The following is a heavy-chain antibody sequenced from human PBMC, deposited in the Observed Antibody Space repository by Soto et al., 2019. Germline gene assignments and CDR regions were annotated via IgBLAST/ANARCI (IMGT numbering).Heavy chain of an antibody. V-gene: IGHV3-30*04. Sequence: QVQLVESGGGVVQPGRSLRLSCAGSGFTFRSYALHWVRQTPGKGLEWVAVISNDGTKKYYADSVRGRFTISRDNSKNTLFLQIDSLRHEASAVYYCASPVPWNYASWGQGTLVTVSS. CDR2: ISNDGTKK. CDR3: ASPVPWNYAS. D-gene: IGHD1-7*01. J-gene: IGHJ4*02. CDR1: GFTFRSYA.